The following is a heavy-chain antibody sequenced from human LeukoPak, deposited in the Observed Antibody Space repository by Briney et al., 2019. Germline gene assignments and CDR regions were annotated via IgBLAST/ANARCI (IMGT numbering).Heavy chain of an antibody. CDR3: AKDSLLWFGDDAFDI. V-gene: IGHV3-21*04. CDR2: ISSSSSYI. D-gene: IGHD3-10*01. J-gene: IGHJ3*02. CDR1: GFTFSSNS. Sequence: GGSLRLSCAASGFTFSSNSMNWVRRAPGKGLEWLSSISSSSSYIYYADSVKGRFTISRDNAKNSLYLQMNSLRAEDTAEYYCAKDSLLWFGDDAFDIWGQGTFVTVSS.